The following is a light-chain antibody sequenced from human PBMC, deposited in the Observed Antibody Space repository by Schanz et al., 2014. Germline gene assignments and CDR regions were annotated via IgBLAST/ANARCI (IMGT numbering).Light chain of an antibody. CDR3: QQYGSSGT. V-gene: IGKV3-20*01. Sequence: ETVLTQSPGTLSLSPGEGATLSCRASQSVSSNLAWYQQKPGQAPRLLIYGASRRATGIPDRFSGSGSGTDFTLTISRLEPEDFAVYYCQQYGSSGTFGQGTKLEIK. CDR1: QSVSSN. J-gene: IGKJ2*02. CDR2: GAS.